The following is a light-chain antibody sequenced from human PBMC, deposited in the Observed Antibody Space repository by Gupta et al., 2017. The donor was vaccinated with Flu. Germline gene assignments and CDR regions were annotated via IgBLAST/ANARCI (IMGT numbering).Light chain of an antibody. CDR1: QGISSY. J-gene: IGKJ4*01. Sequence: DIQLTQSPSFLSASLGDRVTITCRASQGISSYLAGYQQKPGTAPKLLIYSASTLQSGVPSRFSGSGSGTEFTLTISSLQPEDFATYYCQQLNSYPLTFGGGTKVEIK. CDR3: QQLNSYPLT. V-gene: IGKV1-9*01. CDR2: SAS.